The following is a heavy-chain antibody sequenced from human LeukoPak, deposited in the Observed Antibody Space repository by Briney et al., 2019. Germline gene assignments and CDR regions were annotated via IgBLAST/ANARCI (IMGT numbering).Heavy chain of an antibody. CDR2: IYYSGST. Sequence: PSETLSLTCAVYGGSFSGYYWSWIRQPPGKGLEWIGYIYYSGSTYYNPSLKSRVTISVDTSKNQFSLKLSSVTAADTAVYYCARGGGYYDFWSGRYYMDVWGKGTTVTVSS. V-gene: IGHV4-30-4*08. D-gene: IGHD3-3*01. CDR1: GGSFSGYY. CDR3: ARGGGYYDFWSGRYYMDV. J-gene: IGHJ6*03.